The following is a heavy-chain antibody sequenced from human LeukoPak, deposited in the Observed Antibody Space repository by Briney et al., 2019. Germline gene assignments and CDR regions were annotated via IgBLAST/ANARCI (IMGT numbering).Heavy chain of an antibody. CDR1: GGSISSGSYY. D-gene: IGHD1-26*01. CDR3: AREKVGPIRGYFDL. J-gene: IGHJ2*01. CDR2: IYTSGST. Sequence: SETLSLTCTVSGGSISSGSYYWSWIRQPAGKGLEWIGRIYTSGSTNYNPSLKSRVTMSVDTSKNQFSLKLSSVTAADTAVYYCAREKVGPIRGYFDLWGRGTLVTVSS. V-gene: IGHV4-61*02.